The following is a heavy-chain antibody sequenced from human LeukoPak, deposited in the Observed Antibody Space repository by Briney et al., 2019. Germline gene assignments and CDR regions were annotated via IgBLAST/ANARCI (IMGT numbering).Heavy chain of an antibody. Sequence: GRSLRLSCAASGFTFSSYGMHWVRQAPGKGLEWVAVISYDGSNKYYADSTKGRFTISRDNSKNTVYLQMSSLRAEDTAVYYCVKWYSGNYYFDHWGQGTLVTVSS. D-gene: IGHD1-26*01. CDR2: ISYDGSNK. CDR1: GFTFSSYG. V-gene: IGHV3-30*18. J-gene: IGHJ4*02. CDR3: VKWYSGNYYFDH.